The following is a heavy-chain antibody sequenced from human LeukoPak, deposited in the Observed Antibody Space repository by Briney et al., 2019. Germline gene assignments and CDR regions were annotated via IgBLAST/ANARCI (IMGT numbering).Heavy chain of an antibody. V-gene: IGHV4-4*07. D-gene: IGHD6-13*01. CDR2: IYTSGST. CDR3: ARGPIAAAGSDYCYYMDV. CDR1: GGSISIYY. Sequence: SETLSLTCTVSGGSISIYYWSWIRQPAGKGLEWIGHIYTSGSTNYNPSLKSRVTMSIDTSKNQFSLKLSSVTAADTAVYYCARGPIAAAGSDYCYYMDVWGKGTTVTVSS. J-gene: IGHJ6*03.